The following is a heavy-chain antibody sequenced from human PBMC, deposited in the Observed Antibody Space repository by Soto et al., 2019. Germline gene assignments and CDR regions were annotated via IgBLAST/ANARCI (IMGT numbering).Heavy chain of an antibody. V-gene: IGHV3-66*01. CDR2: IYSGGST. Sequence: GSLRLSCAASGFTVSSHYMSWVRQAPGKGLEWVSVIYSGGSTYYADSVKGRFTISRDNSKNTLYLQMNSLRAEDTAVYYCARIDFWSGYYVDPWGQGTLVTVSS. CDR1: GFTVSSHY. CDR3: ARIDFWSGYYVDP. J-gene: IGHJ5*02. D-gene: IGHD3-3*01.